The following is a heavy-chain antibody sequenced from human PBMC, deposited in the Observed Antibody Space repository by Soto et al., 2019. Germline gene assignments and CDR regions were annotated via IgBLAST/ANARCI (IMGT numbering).Heavy chain of an antibody. CDR3: ARVGNYDVRKAFDI. V-gene: IGHV3-30-3*01. CDR2: VSYDETVK. J-gene: IGHJ3*02. D-gene: IGHD5-12*01. Sequence: QVQLAESGGGVVQPGRSLRLSCAASGFTFSTYPMHWVRQAPGKGLEWVAIVSYDETVKSYADSVKGRFTISRDNSKNTLYLQMNSLRAEDTAVYYCARVGNYDVRKAFDIWGQGTMVTVSS. CDR1: GFTFSTYP.